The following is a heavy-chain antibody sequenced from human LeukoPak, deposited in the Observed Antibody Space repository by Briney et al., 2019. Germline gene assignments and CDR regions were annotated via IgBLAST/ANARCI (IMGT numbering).Heavy chain of an antibody. CDR3: GTWTTVASYFDY. V-gene: IGHV3-21*06. D-gene: IGHD4-17*01. J-gene: IGHJ4*02. Sequence: GSRRLSCAASGFTFSTYSMNWVSQAPRKGLEWVSSISSSSTYIYYADSVKGRFTISRDNAKNSLYLQMNSLRAEDTAVYYCGTWTTVASYFDYWGQGTLVTVPS. CDR1: GFTFSTYS. CDR2: ISSSSTYI.